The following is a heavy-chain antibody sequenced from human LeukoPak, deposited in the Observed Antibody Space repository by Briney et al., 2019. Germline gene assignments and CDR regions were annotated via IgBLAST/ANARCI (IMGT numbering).Heavy chain of an antibody. D-gene: IGHD3-3*01. CDR1: GYSISSGYY. CDR3: ACWEWSYY. J-gene: IGHJ4*02. V-gene: IGHV4-38-2*02. CDR2: IYHSGST. Sequence: SETLSLTCTVSGYSISSGYYWGWIRQPPGKGLEWIGSIYHSGSTYYNPSLKSRVTISVDTSKNQFSPKLSSVTAADTAVYYCACWEWSYYWGQGTLVTVSS.